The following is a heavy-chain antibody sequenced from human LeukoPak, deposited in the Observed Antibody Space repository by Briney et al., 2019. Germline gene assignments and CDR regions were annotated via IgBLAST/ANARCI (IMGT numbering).Heavy chain of an antibody. J-gene: IGHJ4*02. Sequence: SETLSLTCTVSGGSISSYYWNLIRQPPGKGLEWIGYISYSGNINYNPSLKSRVTISVDTSKNQFSLKLSSVTAADTAVYYCARGGGYYSPFGYWGQGALVTVSS. CDR2: ISYSGNI. CDR3: ARGGGYYSPFGY. D-gene: IGHD2-21*02. V-gene: IGHV4-59*01. CDR1: GGSISSYY.